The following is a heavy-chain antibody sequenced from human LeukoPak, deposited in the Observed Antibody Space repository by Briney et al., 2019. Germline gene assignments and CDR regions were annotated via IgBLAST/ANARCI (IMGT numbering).Heavy chain of an antibody. D-gene: IGHD6-19*01. CDR3: ARENVNSSGWYPFYYMDV. V-gene: IGHV4-4*07. CDR1: GGSISSYY. J-gene: IGHJ6*03. CDR2: IYTSGST. Sequence: SETLSLTCTVSGGSISSYYWSWIRQPAGKGLEWIGRIYTSGSTNYNPSLKSRVTMSVDTSKNQFSLKLSSVTAVDTAVYYCARENVNSSGWYPFYYMDVWGKGTTVTISS.